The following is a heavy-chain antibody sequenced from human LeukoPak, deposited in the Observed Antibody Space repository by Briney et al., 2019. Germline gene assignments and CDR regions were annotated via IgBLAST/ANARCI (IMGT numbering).Heavy chain of an antibody. CDR3: ARPITTVRGVHQYYFDY. J-gene: IGHJ4*02. D-gene: IGHD3-10*01. CDR2: IYYSGGT. V-gene: IGHV4-39*01. Sequence: SETLSLTCTVSGGSISSSSCYWGWIRQPPGKGLEWIGSIYYSGGTYYNPSLKSRVTISVDTSKNQFSLKLSSVTAADTAVYYCARPITTVRGVHQYYFDYWGQGTLVTVSS. CDR1: GGSISSSSCY.